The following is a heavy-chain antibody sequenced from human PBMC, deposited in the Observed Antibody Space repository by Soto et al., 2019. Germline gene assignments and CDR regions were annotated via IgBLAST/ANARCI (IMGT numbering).Heavy chain of an antibody. CDR2: INHSGST. J-gene: IGHJ5*02. D-gene: IGHD3-3*01. CDR1: GGSFSGYY. Sequence: NPSETLSLTCAVYGGSFSGYYWSWIRQPPGKGLEWIGEINHSGSTNYNPSLKSRVTISVDTSKNQFSLKLSSVTAVDTAVYYCARISHPFTYYDFWSGPGWFDPWGQGTLVTVSS. CDR3: ARISHPFTYYDFWSGPGWFDP. V-gene: IGHV4-34*01.